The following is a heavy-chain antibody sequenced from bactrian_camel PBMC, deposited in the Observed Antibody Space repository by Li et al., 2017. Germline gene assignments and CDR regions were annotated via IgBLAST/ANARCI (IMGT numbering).Heavy chain of an antibody. J-gene: IGHJ4*01. CDR1: GYTYNRNC. CDR3: AAGIRCQGLRPWGDTY. Sequence: QVQLVESGGGSVQAGGSLRLSCAASGYTYNRNCMAWFRQAPGKEREGVARIYTGSGNTDYADSVKGRFTISQGGAENTVYLQMNGLKPEDTAMYYCAAGIRCQGLRPWGDTYWGQGTQVTVS. V-gene: IGHV3S1*01. D-gene: IGHD1*01. CDR2: IYTGSGNT.